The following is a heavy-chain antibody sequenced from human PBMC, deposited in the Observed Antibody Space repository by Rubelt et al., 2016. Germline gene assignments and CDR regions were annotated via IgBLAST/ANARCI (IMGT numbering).Heavy chain of an antibody. CDR1: GYTFTGYY. V-gene: IGHV1-2*06. Sequence: QVQLLQSGAEVKKPGASVKVSCKASGYTFTGYYMNWVRQAPGQGLEWLGRINHHSGGTNYARRVQGRVTMTRDTSISTAYMELGRLRSDDTAVYYCARDYCRGGSCYSVFDYWGQGTRVTVSS. J-gene: IGHJ4*02. CDR3: ARDYCRGGSCYSVFDY. D-gene: IGHD2-15*01. CDR2: INHHSGGT.